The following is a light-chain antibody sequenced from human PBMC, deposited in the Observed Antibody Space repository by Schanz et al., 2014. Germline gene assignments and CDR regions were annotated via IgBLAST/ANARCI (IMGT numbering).Light chain of an antibody. CDR3: QQYDNLAIT. CDR1: QDISNY. V-gene: IGKV1-33*01. Sequence: DIQMTQSPSSLSAFVGDRVTITCQASQDISNYLNWYQQKPGKAPKLLIYDASNLETGVPSRFSGSGSGTDFTFTISSLQPEDIATYYCQQYDNLAITFGQGTRLEIK. J-gene: IGKJ5*01. CDR2: DAS.